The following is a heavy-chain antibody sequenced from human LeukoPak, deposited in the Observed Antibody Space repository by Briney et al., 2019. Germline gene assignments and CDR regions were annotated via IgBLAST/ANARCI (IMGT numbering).Heavy chain of an antibody. Sequence: PGGSLRLSCAASGFSFSDCYWSWICQPPGKGLEWIGEINHTGSTNYNPSLKSRVTISVDTSKNQFSLKLSSVTAADTAVYYCASADSSGYYSVAYWGQGTLVTVSS. D-gene: IGHD3-22*01. J-gene: IGHJ4*02. V-gene: IGHV4-34*08. CDR2: INHTGST. CDR3: ASADSSGYYSVAY. CDR1: GFSFSDCY.